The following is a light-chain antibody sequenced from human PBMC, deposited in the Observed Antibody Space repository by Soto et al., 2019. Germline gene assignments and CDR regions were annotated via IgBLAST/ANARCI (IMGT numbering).Light chain of an antibody. CDR3: QAWDSTTAV. J-gene: IGLJ2*01. Sequence: SYELTQPPSLSGSPGQTASIPCSGDELGLKYVCWYQQKPGQSPVLVISQYRKRPSGIPERFSGSNSENTATLTIGGTQAMDEADYCCQAWDSTTAVFGEGTKLTVL. V-gene: IGLV3-1*01. CDR2: QYR. CDR1: ELGLKY.